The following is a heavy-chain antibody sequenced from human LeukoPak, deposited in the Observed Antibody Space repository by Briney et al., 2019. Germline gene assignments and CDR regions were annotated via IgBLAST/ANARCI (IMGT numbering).Heavy chain of an antibody. CDR3: ARASYDFWSGYYPGRYYYGMDV. V-gene: IGHV1-69*13. D-gene: IGHD3-3*01. Sequence: SVKVSCKASGGTFSSYAISWVRQAPGQELEWMGGIIPIFGTANYAQKFQGRVTITADESTSTAYMELSSLRSEDTAVYYCARASYDFWSGYYPGRYYYGMDVWGQGTTVTVSS. CDR2: IIPIFGTA. CDR1: GGTFSSYA. J-gene: IGHJ6*02.